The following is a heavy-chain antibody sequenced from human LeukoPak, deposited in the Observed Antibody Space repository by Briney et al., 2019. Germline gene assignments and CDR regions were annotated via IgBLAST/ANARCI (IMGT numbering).Heavy chain of an antibody. CDR1: GGSFSGYY. Sequence: SETLSLTCAAYGGSFSGYYWSWIRQPPGKGLEWIGYIYYSGSTNYNPSLKSRVTISVDTSKSQFSLKLSSVTAADTAVYYCARHSLGLFDIWGQGTMVTVSS. CDR3: ARHSLGLFDI. V-gene: IGHV4-59*08. J-gene: IGHJ3*02. D-gene: IGHD3-22*01. CDR2: IYYSGST.